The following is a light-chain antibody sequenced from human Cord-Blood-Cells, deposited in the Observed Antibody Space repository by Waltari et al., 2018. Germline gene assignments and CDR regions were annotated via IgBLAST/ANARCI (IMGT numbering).Light chain of an antibody. CDR3: QQSYSTPWT. J-gene: IGKJ1*01. CDR2: AAS. V-gene: IGKV1-39*01. CDR1: QSISIY. Sequence: DSQMTQSPSSLSAAVGDRVTITCRASQSISIYLHWYQQKPGKAPKLLIYAASSLQSGVPSRFSGSGSGTDFTLTISSLQPEDFATYYCQQSYSTPWTFGQGTKVEIK.